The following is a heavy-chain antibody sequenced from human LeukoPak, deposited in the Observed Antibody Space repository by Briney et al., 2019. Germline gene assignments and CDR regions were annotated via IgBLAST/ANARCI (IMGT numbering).Heavy chain of an antibody. CDR3: ARHVYSSSWNLHFYFDY. CDR1: GGSFSGYY. V-gene: IGHV4-34*01. CDR2: INHSGST. Sequence: PSETLSLTCAVYGGSFSGYYWSWIRQPPGKGLEWIGEINHSGSTNYNPSLKSRVTISVDTSKNQFSLKLSSVTAADTAVYYCARHVYSSSWNLHFYFDYWGQGTLVTVSS. J-gene: IGHJ4*02. D-gene: IGHD6-13*01.